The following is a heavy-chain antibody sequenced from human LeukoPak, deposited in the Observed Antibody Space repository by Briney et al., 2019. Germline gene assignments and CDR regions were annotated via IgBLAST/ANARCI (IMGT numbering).Heavy chain of an antibody. CDR2: ISGSGGST. Sequence: GGSLRLSCAASGFTFSSYAMSWVRQAPGKGLEWVSAISGSGGSTYYADSVKGRFTISRDNSKNTLYLQMNSLRAEDTAVYYCAKNVPVRRQQLPQTYYFDYWGQGTLVTVSS. V-gene: IGHV3-23*01. J-gene: IGHJ4*02. CDR3: AKNVPVRRQQLPQTYYFDY. CDR1: GFTFSSYA. D-gene: IGHD6-13*01.